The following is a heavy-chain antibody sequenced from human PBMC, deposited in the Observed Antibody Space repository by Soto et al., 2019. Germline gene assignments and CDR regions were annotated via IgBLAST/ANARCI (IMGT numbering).Heavy chain of an antibody. V-gene: IGHV4-39*01. D-gene: IGHD2-21*02. J-gene: IGHJ4*02. CDR2: IYYSGST. CDR1: GDSINNRSYY. CDR3: ARQRTSVVTQAYFDS. Sequence: PSETLSLTCTVTGDSINNRSYYWGWIRQPSGKGLEWIGSIYYSGSTYNNPSLKSRVSMSVDTSKNQFSLKLRSVTAADTALYYCARQRTSVVTQAYFDSWGQGPLVTVSS.